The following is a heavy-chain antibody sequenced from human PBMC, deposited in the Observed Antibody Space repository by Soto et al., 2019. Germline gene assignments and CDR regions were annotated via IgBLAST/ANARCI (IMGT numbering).Heavy chain of an antibody. D-gene: IGHD3-22*01. CDR2: IYYTGSS. CDR3: ARRTRRSYSSLSGSSDP. J-gene: IGHJ5*02. CDR1: GGSISSSSYY. V-gene: IGHV4-39*01. Sequence: TSETLSLTCTVSGGSISSSSYYWDWIRQPPGKGLEWIGAIYYTGSSYYNPSLKSRVTISVDTSKNQFFLKMSSVTAADSAVYYCARRTRRSYSSLSGSSDPWGPGTLVTVSS.